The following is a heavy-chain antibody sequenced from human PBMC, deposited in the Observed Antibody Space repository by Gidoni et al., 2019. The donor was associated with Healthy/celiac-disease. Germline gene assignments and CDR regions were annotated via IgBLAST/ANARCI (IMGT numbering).Heavy chain of an antibody. Sequence: YPSTCDGSSGVRQAPGQGLEWMGWISAYNGNTNYAQKLQGRVTMTTDTSTSTAYMELRSLRSDDTAVYYCARCIAAAGLIDYWGQGTLVTVSS. CDR3: ARCIAAAGLIDY. J-gene: IGHJ4*02. V-gene: IGHV1-18*01. CDR1: YPSTCDG. D-gene: IGHD6-13*01. CDR2: ISAYNGNT.